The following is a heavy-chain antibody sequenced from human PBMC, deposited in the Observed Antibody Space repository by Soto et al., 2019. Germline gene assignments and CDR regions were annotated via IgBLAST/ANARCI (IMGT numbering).Heavy chain of an antibody. J-gene: IGHJ4*02. Sequence: WGSLRLSCAASGFTFSSYSMYWVRQAPGKGLEWVSSISSSSSYIYYADSVKGRITISRDNAKNSLYLQMNSLRAEDTAVYYCARDITYDSSGNQDYWGQGTLVTVSS. V-gene: IGHV3-21*01. CDR1: GFTFSSYS. CDR3: ARDITYDSSGNQDY. CDR2: ISSSSSYI. D-gene: IGHD3-22*01.